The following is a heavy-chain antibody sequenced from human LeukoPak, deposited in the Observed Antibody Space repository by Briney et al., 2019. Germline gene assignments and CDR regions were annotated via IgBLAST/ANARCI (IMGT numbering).Heavy chain of an antibody. CDR1: GASFSSGEQY. V-gene: IGHV4-31*03. D-gene: IGHD3-22*01. CDR2: IYPSGRL. J-gene: IGHJ4*02. Sequence: PSQTLSLTCTVCGASFSSGEQYWIWIRQSPGKGLEWIGSIYPSGRLYNNPSLESRVTISIDTSKNQFSLNLNSVPAADTAVYFCSRGLDSRKLGYWGQGTLVTVSS. CDR3: SRGLDSRKLGY.